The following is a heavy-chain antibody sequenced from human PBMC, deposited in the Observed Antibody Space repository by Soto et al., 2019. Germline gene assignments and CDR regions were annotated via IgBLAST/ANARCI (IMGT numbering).Heavy chain of an antibody. J-gene: IGHJ4*02. V-gene: IGHV4-31*03. CDR3: ARGYDYDSGGYLFDY. Sequence: TLSVTCRVSGGSVSSNIYYWTWIRQHPGKGPEWIGHIYYSGSTYYNPSLKSRVTISLDMSKNQFSLKLTSVSAADTAVYYCARGYDYDSGGYLFDYWGQGTLVPVSS. CDR1: GGSVSSNIYY. CDR2: IYYSGST. D-gene: IGHD3-22*01.